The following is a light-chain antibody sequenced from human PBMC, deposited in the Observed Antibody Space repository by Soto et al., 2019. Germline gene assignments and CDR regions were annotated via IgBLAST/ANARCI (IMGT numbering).Light chain of an antibody. J-gene: IGLJ2*01. V-gene: IGLV4-69*02. Sequence: QPVLTQSPSASASLGASVKLTCTLSSGHISYAIAWHQQQPEKGPRYLMKLNSDGSHSKGDGIPDRFSGSSSGAERYLTISRLQSEDEADYYCQTWGTGIYVVFGGGTQLTVL. CDR1: SGHISYA. CDR3: QTWGTGIYVV. CDR2: LNSDGSH.